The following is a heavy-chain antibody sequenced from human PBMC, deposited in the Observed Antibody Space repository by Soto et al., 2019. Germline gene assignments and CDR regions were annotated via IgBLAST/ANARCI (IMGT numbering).Heavy chain of an antibody. J-gene: IGHJ5*02. D-gene: IGHD6-13*01. V-gene: IGHV4-39*01. CDR1: GGSVCSSRYY. CDR3: ARQKAAAGTRWFDT. CDR2: IYYSGST. Sequence: PSGSMSFTSAECGGSVCSSRYYWGWIRKPPGKGLEWIGSIYYSGSTYYNPSLKSRVTISVDTSKNQFSLKLSSVTAADTAVYYCARQKAAAGTRWFDTWGQGTLVTVSS.